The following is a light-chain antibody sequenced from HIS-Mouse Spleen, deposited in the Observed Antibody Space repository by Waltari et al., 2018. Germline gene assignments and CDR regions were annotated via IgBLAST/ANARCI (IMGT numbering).Light chain of an antibody. V-gene: IGKV2-28*01. CDR1: QCLSHSNGYNY. CDR2: LGS. J-gene: IGKJ1*01. Sequence: DIVMTQSPLPLPVTPGEPASISCRSSQCLSHSNGYNYLDWYLQKPGQSPQLLIYLGSNRASGVPDRFSGSGSGTDFTLKISRVEAEDVGVYYCMQALQTPWTFGQGTKVEIK. CDR3: MQALQTPWT.